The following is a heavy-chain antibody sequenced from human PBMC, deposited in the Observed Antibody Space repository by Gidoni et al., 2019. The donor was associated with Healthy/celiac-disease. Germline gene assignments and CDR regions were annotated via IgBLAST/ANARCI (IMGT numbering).Heavy chain of an antibody. D-gene: IGHD3-3*01. CDR1: GFTFSSYA. V-gene: IGHV3-23*01. J-gene: IGHJ6*02. Sequence: EVQLLESGGGLVQPGGSLRLSCAASGFTFSSYAMSWVRQAPGKGLEWVSAISGSGGSTYYADSVKGRFTISRDNSKNTLYLQMNSLRAEDTAVYYCAKDQLNDFWSGYYYDYGMDVWGQGTTVTVSS. CDR3: AKDQLNDFWSGYYYDYGMDV. CDR2: ISGSGGST.